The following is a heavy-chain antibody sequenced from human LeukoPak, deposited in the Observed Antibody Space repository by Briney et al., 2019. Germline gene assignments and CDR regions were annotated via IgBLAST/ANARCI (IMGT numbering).Heavy chain of an antibody. D-gene: IGHD3-10*01. CDR2: IYYSGST. V-gene: IGHV4-59*01. CDR3: ARERGLGRGGNWFDP. CDR1: GGSISSYY. J-gene: IGHJ5*02. Sequence: PSETLSLTCTVSGGSISSYYWSWIRQPPGKGLEWIGYIYYSGSTNYNPSLKSRVTISVDTSKNQFSLKLSSVTAADTAVYYCARERGLGRGGNWFDPWGQGTLVTVSS.